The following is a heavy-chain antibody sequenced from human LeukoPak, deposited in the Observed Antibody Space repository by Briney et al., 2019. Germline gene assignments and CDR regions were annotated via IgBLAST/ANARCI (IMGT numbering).Heavy chain of an antibody. CDR2: ISSNGGNT. D-gene: IGHD3-22*01. CDR1: GFAFSSHA. J-gene: IGHJ4*02. CDR3: VKKETSGYYNY. V-gene: IGHV3-64D*09. Sequence: GGSLRLSCSASGFAFSSHAMHWVRQAPGKGLEYVSGISSNGGNTHYPDSLKGRFTISRDNSKNTLYLQMSSLRAEDTAVYYCVKKETSGYYNYWGQGTLVTVSS.